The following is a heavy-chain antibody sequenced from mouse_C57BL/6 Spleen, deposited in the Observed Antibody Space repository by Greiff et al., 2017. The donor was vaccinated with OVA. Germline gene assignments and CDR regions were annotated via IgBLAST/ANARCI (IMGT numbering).Heavy chain of an antibody. CDR2: IWSGGST. CDR3: ARTRAGSSHYYAMDY. J-gene: IGHJ4*01. D-gene: IGHD1-1*01. Sequence: VQLQESGPGLVQPSQSLSITCTVSGFSLTSYGVHWVRQSPGKGLEWLGVIWSGGSTDYNAAFISRLSISKDNSKSQVFFKMNSLQADDTAIYYCARTRAGSSHYYAMDYWGQGTSVTVSS. V-gene: IGHV2-2*01. CDR1: GFSLTSYG.